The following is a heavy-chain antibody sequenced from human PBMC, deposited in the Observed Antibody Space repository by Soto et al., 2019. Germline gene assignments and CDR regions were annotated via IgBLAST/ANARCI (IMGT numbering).Heavy chain of an antibody. Sequence: VQLQESGPGLVKPSGTLSLTCTVSGGSISTTNWWSWFRQSPGQGLEWIGEILHIGSTNYNPSLKSRVTISIDKSKNQFSLRLSSVTAAETAVYYCASGFDSDGLYNGGHPWGQGTLVSVSS. CDR1: GGSISTTNW. CDR2: ILHIGST. CDR3: ASGFDSDGLYNGGHP. J-gene: IGHJ5*02. D-gene: IGHD3-22*01. V-gene: IGHV4-4*02.